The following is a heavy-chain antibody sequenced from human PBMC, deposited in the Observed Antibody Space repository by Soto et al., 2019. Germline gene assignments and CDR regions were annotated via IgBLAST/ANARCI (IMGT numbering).Heavy chain of an antibody. J-gene: IGHJ4*02. D-gene: IGHD4-17*01. CDR3: ARRKRDYGDYFFDY. Sequence: SVKVSCRASGGTFSSYAISWVRQAPGQGLEWMGGIIPIFGTANYAQKFQGRVTITADESTSTAYMELSSLRSEDTAVYYCARRKRDYGDYFFDYWGQGTLVTVSS. V-gene: IGHV1-69*13. CDR2: IIPIFGTA. CDR1: GGTFSSYA.